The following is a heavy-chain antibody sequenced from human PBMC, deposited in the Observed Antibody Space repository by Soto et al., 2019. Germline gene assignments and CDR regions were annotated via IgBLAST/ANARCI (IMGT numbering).Heavy chain of an antibody. CDR2: ISNDGSDK. J-gene: IGHJ3*01. Sequence: QVQLVESGGGVVQPGRSLRLSCAASGFTFNNYGIHWARQAPGKGLEWVAAISNDGSDKYYADSVKGRLTISRDNSKNTVFLQMSSLRAEDTAVYYCAKDQARAASHGIDWGQGTMVTVSP. CDR3: AKDQARAASHGID. D-gene: IGHD6-13*01. CDR1: GFTFNNYG. V-gene: IGHV3-30*18.